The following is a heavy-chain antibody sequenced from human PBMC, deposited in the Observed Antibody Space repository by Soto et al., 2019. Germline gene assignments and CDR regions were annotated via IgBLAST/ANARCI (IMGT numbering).Heavy chain of an antibody. J-gene: IGHJ4*02. CDR1: GYTFTSYG. CDR2: ISAYNGNT. D-gene: IGHD3-10*01. CDR3: ARVAPRSGSGRSEVELVPFDY. V-gene: IGHV1-18*01. Sequence: QVQLVQSGAEVKKPGASVKVSCKASGYTFTSYGISWVRQAPGQGLEWMGWISAYNGNTNYAQKLQGRVTMTTDTSTSTAYMELRSLRSDDTAVYYCARVAPRSGSGRSEVELVPFDYWCQGTLVTVSS.